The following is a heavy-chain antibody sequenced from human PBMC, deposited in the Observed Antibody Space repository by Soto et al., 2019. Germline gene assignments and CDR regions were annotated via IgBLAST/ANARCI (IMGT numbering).Heavy chain of an antibody. V-gene: IGHV4-34*01. J-gene: IGHJ5*02. CDR3: ARKTDYDILTHRNYNWFDP. CDR1: GGSFSGYY. Sequence: PSETLSLTCAVYGGSFSGYYWSWIRQPPWKGLEWIGEINHSGSTNYNPSLKSRVTISVDTSKNQFSLKLSSVTAADTAVYYCARKTDYDILTHRNYNWFDPWGQGTLVTVSS. D-gene: IGHD3-9*01. CDR2: INHSGST.